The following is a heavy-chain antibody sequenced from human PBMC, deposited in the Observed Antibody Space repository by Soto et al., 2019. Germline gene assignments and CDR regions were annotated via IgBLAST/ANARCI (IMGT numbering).Heavy chain of an antibody. D-gene: IGHD3-22*01. V-gene: IGHV3-21*01. CDR1: VFNFITYS. CDR3: VRDGLDYYDTARLYFDK. CDR2: ISSSAVYI. Sequence: PGWSLRLSCASSVFNFITYSLSWVRQAPGKGLEWVASISSSAVYIDYADSVKGRFTISRDNANNSLYLQMNSLRAEDTATYYCVRDGLDYYDTARLYFDKWGQGTLVTVSS. J-gene: IGHJ4*02.